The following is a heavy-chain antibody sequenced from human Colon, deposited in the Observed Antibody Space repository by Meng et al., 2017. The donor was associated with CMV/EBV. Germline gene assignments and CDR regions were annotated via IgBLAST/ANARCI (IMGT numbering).Heavy chain of an antibody. V-gene: IGHV3-48*03. Sequence: GESLKISCAASGFPFKNYEMNWIRQAPGKGLEWISYIAGSGSTIYYADSVKGRFTISRDHANNLVFLQISRLRAEDTDVYYCARDFIRIVDAGAFDLWGQGTMVTVSS. CDR3: ARDFIRIVDAGAFDL. J-gene: IGHJ4*02. CDR1: GFPFKNYE. D-gene: IGHD1-26*01. CDR2: IAGSGSTI.